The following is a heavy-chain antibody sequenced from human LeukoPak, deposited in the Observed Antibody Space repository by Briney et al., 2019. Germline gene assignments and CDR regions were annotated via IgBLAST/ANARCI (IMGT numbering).Heavy chain of an antibody. D-gene: IGHD5-24*01. J-gene: IGHJ4*02. CDR3: ARGAARMVEMGTIISFEY. Sequence: GGSLRLSCAASGFTVSSNYMSWVRQAPGKGLEWVALMSYDGRYKHSADSVKGRFTISRDNSKNTLYLQMNSLRAEDTAVYYCARGAARMVEMGTIISFEYWGQGTLVTVSS. V-gene: IGHV3-30*03. CDR2: MSYDGRYK. CDR1: GFTVSSNY.